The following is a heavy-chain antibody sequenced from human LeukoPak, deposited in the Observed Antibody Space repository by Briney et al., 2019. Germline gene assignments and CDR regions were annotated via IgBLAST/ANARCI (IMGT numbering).Heavy chain of an antibody. J-gene: IGHJ3*02. V-gene: IGHV3-9*03. D-gene: IGHD3-22*01. CDR2: ITWNSDRK. Sequence: GRSLRLSCAASGFTFDDYAMHWVRQAPGKGLEGVSGITWNSDRKGYADSVKGRFTISRDNAKNSLYLQMSSLRAEDMALYYCAKAGGSGYYNDAFDIWGQGTMVTVSS. CDR3: AKAGGSGYYNDAFDI. CDR1: GFTFDDYA.